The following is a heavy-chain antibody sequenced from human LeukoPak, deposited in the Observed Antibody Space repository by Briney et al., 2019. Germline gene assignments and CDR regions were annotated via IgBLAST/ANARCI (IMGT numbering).Heavy chain of an antibody. J-gene: IGHJ4*02. CDR2: INPNSGDT. D-gene: IGHD6-19*01. V-gene: IGHV1-8*02. CDR1: GGTFSSYA. Sequence: ASVKVSCKASGGTFSSYAICWVRQAPGQGLEWMGWINPNSGDTKYAQKFQGRVTMTRDMSTSTVYMELSSLRSEDTAVYYCARHRGWSQRYFDYWGQGTLVTVSS. CDR3: ARHRGWSQRYFDY.